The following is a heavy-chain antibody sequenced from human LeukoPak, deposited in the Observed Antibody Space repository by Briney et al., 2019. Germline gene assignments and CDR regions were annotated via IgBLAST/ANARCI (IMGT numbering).Heavy chain of an antibody. Sequence: SETLSLTCAVSGVSISTNNWWSWVRQPPGKGLEWIGEVYHSGSANYNPSLKSRVTMFVDKSKNQFSLRLNSVTAADTAVYYCANSFSAVTTKHYWGQGALVTVSS. J-gene: IGHJ4*02. CDR2: VYHSGSA. CDR3: ANSFSAVTTKHY. CDR1: GVSISTNNW. V-gene: IGHV4-4*02. D-gene: IGHD4-17*01.